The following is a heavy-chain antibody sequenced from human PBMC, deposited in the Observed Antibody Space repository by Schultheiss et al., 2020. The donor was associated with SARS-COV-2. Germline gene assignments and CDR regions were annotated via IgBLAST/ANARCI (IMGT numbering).Heavy chain of an antibody. CDR1: GGSISSSSYY. CDR3: ARASSTSGPYFDY. J-gene: IGHJ4*02. V-gene: IGHV4-39*07. Sequence: SETLSLTCTVSGGSISSSSYYWGWIRQPPGKGLEWIGSIYYSGSTYYNPSLKSRVTMSVDTSKNQFSLKLSSVTAADTAVYYCARASSTSGPYFDYWGQGTLVTVSS. D-gene: IGHD2-15*01. CDR2: IYYSGST.